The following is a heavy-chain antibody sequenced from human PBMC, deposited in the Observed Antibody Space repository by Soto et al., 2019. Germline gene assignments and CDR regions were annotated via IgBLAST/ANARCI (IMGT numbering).Heavy chain of an antibody. CDR3: ARDVFRYFDL. CDR1: GHTLTRYG. Sequence: QVHLVQSGAEVKKPGASVQVSCKASGHTLTRYGITWVRQDPGQGLEWMGSISAYNANTNYAPKLQGRLTMTTDTSTSTAYMELRILTSDDAAVYYCARDVFRYFDLWGRGTLFRVSS. V-gene: IGHV1-18*01. J-gene: IGHJ2*01. CDR2: ISAYNANT. D-gene: IGHD2-8*01.